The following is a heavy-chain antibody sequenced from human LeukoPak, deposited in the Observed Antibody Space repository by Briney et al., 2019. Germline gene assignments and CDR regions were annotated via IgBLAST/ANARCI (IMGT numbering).Heavy chain of an antibody. J-gene: IGHJ3*02. CDR3: ARGNSGAFDI. V-gene: IGHV4-59*01. D-gene: IGHD1-7*01. CDR1: GGSISGYY. Sequence: SETLSLTCTVSGGSISGYYWSWIRQPPGKGLEWIGFVYYTGDTNYNPSLKSRVSISGDTSKNQFSLRLSSVTAADTAVYYCARGNSGAFDIWGQGTMVTVSS. CDR2: VYYTGDT.